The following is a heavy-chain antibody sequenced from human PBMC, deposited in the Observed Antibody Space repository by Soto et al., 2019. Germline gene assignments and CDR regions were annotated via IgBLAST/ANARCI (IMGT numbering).Heavy chain of an antibody. V-gene: IGHV4-59*01. D-gene: IGHD3-10*01. CDR2: INYNGNT. Sequence: PSETVALACTVTRDSNSVATWSLLPYPPGKGLEWIGNINYNGNTQYNPSLKSRVSISVDTSKNQFSLRLISVTAADTAKYCCSREGNLRSKH. J-gene: IGHJ1*01. CDR1: RDSNSVAT. CDR3: SREGNLRSKH.